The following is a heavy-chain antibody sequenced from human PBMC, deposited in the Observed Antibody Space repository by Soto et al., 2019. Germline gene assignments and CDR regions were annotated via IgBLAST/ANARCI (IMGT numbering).Heavy chain of an antibody. CDR2: ISYDGSNK. CDR1: GFTFSSYA. Sequence: GGSLRLSCAASGFTFSSYAMHWVRQAPGKGLEWVAVISYDGSNKYYADSVKGRFTISRDNSKNTLYLQMNSLRAEDTAVYYCARDSYRDFWSGYYWSGGFDPWGQGTLVTVSS. D-gene: IGHD3-3*01. J-gene: IGHJ5*02. V-gene: IGHV3-30-3*01. CDR3: ARDSYRDFWSGYYWSGGFDP.